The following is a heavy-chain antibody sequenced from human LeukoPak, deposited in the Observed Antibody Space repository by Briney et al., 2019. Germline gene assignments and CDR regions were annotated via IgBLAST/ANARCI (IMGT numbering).Heavy chain of an antibody. D-gene: IGHD3-3*01. Sequence: GGSLRLSCAASGFTFSSYWMHWVRQAPGKGLVWVSRINSDGSSTRYADSVKGRITRYADSVKGRITISRDNAKNTLYLQMSSLRAEDTAVYYCAKVGFSEMEWLLYSDHWGQGTLVTVSS. CDR1: GFTFSSYW. J-gene: IGHJ4*02. CDR2: INSDGSSTRYADSVKGRIT. V-gene: IGHV3-74*01. CDR3: AKVGFSEMEWLLYSDH.